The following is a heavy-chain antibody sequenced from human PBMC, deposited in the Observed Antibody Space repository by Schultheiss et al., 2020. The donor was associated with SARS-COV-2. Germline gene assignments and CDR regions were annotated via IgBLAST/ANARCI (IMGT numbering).Heavy chain of an antibody. V-gene: IGHV3-21*01. J-gene: IGHJ4*02. CDR2: ISSSSSYI. Sequence: GGSLRLSCAASGFTFSSYAMSWVRQAPGKGLEWVSSISSSSSYIYYADSVKGRFTISRDNAKNSLYLQMNSLRAEDTAVYYCAKGRSSSPSSAFDYWGQGTLVTVSS. CDR3: AKGRSSSPSSAFDY. CDR1: GFTFSSYA. D-gene: IGHD6-6*01.